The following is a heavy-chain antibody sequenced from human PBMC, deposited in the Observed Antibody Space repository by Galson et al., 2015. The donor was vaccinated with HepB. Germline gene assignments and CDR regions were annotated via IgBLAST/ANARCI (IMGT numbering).Heavy chain of an antibody. D-gene: IGHD3-22*01. CDR1: GGSISSSSYY. V-gene: IGHV4-39*01. Sequence: SETLSLTCSVSGGSISSSSYYWGWIRQPPGKGLEWIGSIYYNGSPYYNPSLKSRVTISVDTSKNEFSLKLNSVTATDTAVYYCARHGYYYDDEAFHIWGQGTAVTVSS. CDR3: ARHGYYYDDEAFHI. J-gene: IGHJ3*02. CDR2: IYYNGSP.